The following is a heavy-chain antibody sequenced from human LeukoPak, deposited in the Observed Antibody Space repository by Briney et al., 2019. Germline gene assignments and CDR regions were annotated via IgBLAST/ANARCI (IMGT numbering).Heavy chain of an antibody. CDR2: IYYNGST. J-gene: IGHJ6*02. CDR3: ARLKTGTSPYYYGMDV. CDR1: GGSISSSSYY. Sequence: SETLSLTCTVSGGSISSSSYYWGWIRQPPGKGLEWIGSIYYNGSTYYNPSLKSRVTISVDTSKNQFSLKLSSVTAADTAVYYCARLKTGTSPYYYGMDVWGQGTTVTVSS. D-gene: IGHD1-1*01. V-gene: IGHV4-39*01.